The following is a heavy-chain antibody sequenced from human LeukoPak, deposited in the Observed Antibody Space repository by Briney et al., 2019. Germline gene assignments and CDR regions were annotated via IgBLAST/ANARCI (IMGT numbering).Heavy chain of an antibody. CDR2: IYNGGTT. V-gene: IGHV4-59*01. Sequence: SETLSLTCTVSGGSSSSYYWSWIRQPPGKGLEWIAYIYNGGTTKYNPSLTSRLSISLDTSKSQFSLRLSSVTAADTAVYYCARDDGDYGFDYWGQGTLVTVSS. CDR1: GGSSSSYY. D-gene: IGHD4-17*01. CDR3: ARDDGDYGFDY. J-gene: IGHJ4*02.